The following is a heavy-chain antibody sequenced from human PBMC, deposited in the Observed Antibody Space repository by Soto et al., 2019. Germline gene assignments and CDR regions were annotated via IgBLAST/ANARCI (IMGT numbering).Heavy chain of an antibody. V-gene: IGHV4-34*01. CDR1: GGSFSGHY. CDR3: ARGQRMITQGGGKFYYYLYGMDV. CDR2: INESGGT. D-gene: IGHD1-20*01. Sequence: QVQLQQWGAGLLKPSETLSLTCAVYGGSFSGHYWSWIRQSPGKGLEWIGEINESGGTKYNRSLKSRVTISVDTSKNQFSLKLSSVTVADMAVYYCARGQRMITQGGGKFYYYLYGMDVWGQGTTVTVSS. J-gene: IGHJ6*02.